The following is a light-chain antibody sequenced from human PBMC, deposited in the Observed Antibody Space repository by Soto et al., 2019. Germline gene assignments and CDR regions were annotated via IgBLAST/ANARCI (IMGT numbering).Light chain of an antibody. CDR2: GAS. Sequence: EIVLTQSPGTLSLSPGERATLSCRASQSVSSSYLAWYQQKPDQAPRLLIDGASSRATGIPDGFSGSGSGTDFTLTISRLEPEDFAVYYCQQYGSSPRTFVQGTKVEIK. CDR1: QSVSSSY. V-gene: IGKV3-20*01. J-gene: IGKJ1*01. CDR3: QQYGSSPRT.